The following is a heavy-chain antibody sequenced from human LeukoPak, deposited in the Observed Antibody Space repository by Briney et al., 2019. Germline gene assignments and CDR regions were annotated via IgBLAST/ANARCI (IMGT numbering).Heavy chain of an antibody. V-gene: IGHV3-7*01. Sequence: PGGSLRLSCAASGFTFDDYGMSWVRQAPGKGLEWVANIKQDGSEQYYVDSVKGRFTISRDNAKNSLSLQMNSLRAEDTAVYYCARPLLYYYGSETYFWFDPWGQGTLVTVSS. CDR1: GFTFDDYG. D-gene: IGHD3-10*01. J-gene: IGHJ5*02. CDR2: IKQDGSEQ. CDR3: ARPLLYYYGSETYFWFDP.